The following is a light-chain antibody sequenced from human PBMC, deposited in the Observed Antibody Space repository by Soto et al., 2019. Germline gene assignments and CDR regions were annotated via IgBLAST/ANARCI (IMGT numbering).Light chain of an antibody. CDR2: GAS. J-gene: IGKJ1*01. Sequence: EVVLTQSPGSLSLSPGEGATLSCRASQSFTSNYLAWYQQRPGQAPRLLIYGASSRATGIPDRFSGSGSGTDFTLTISRLEPEDFAVYYCQQYGSSPPRTFGQGTKVDIK. CDR1: QSFTSNY. CDR3: QQYGSSPPRT. V-gene: IGKV3-20*01.